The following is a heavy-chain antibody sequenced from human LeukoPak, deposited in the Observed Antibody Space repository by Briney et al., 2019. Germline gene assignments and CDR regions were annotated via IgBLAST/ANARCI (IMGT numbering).Heavy chain of an antibody. CDR1: GFTFSSYA. Sequence: GSLRLSCAASGFTFSSYAMSWIRQPPGKGLEWIGSIYHSGSTYYNPSLKSRVTISVDTSKNQFSLKLSSVTAADTAVYYCARDTVTTRYWFDPWGQGTLVTVSS. D-gene: IGHD4-17*01. CDR3: ARDTVTTRYWFDP. V-gene: IGHV4-38-2*02. CDR2: IYHSGST. J-gene: IGHJ5*02.